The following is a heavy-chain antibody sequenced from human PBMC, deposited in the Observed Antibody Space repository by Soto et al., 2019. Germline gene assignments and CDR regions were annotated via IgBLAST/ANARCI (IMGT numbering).Heavy chain of an antibody. D-gene: IGHD1-1*01. CDR1: GGTFSNYA. J-gene: IGHJ5*02. V-gene: IGHV1-69*01. CDR2: IIPVFGRA. CDR3: AGEGIGAVERLGWFDP. Sequence: QAQLVQSGAEVKKPGSSVKVSCKASGGTFSNYAISWVRQAPGQGLEWMGGIIPVFGRADYAQKFQGRVTLIADESTSTAYMELSSLTSDDTAVYYCAGEGIGAVERLGWFDPWGQGTLVTVSS.